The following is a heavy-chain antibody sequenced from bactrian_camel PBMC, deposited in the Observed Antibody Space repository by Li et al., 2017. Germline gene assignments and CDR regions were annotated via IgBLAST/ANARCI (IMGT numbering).Heavy chain of an antibody. D-gene: IGHD6*01. CDR1: GYTFSTTC. J-gene: IGHJ4*01. CDR3: AEGRGSRGEHCYSLNY. CDR2: ISSTGRTT. Sequence: HVQLVESGGGSVQAGGSLRLSCGASGYTFSTTCMAWFRQAPGKEREGVAFISSTGRTTYYADSVKGRFTISRANAKPTMYLQMNNLQPEDTATYYCAEGRGSRGEHCYSLNYWGQGTQVTVS. V-gene: IGHV3S63*01.